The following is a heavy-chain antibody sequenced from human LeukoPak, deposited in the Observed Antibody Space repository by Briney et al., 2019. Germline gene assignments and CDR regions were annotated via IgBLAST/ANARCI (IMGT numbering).Heavy chain of an antibody. CDR1: GGSFSGYY. CDR2: INHRGRT. D-gene: IGHD4-17*01. Sequence: SETLSLTCAVYGGSFSGYYWSWIRQPPGKGLEWIGEINHRGRTNYNPSLKSRVTISVDTSKNQFSLNLSSVTAADTAVYYCARQKYGDYRNAFDIWGQGRMVTVSS. J-gene: IGHJ3*02. CDR3: ARQKYGDYRNAFDI. V-gene: IGHV4-34*01.